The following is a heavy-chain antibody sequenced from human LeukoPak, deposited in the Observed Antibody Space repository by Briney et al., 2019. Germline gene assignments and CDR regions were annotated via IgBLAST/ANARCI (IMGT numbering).Heavy chain of an antibody. CDR2: INPNSGGT. Sequence: ASVKVSCKASGYTFTGYYMHWVRQAPGQGLEWMGWINPNSGGTNYAQKFQGWVTMTRDTSISTAYMELSRLRSDDTAVYYCARDRYDFWRGYSKGNGMDVWGQGTTVTVSS. V-gene: IGHV1-2*04. J-gene: IGHJ6*02. CDR3: ARDRYDFWRGYSKGNGMDV. CDR1: GYTFTGYY. D-gene: IGHD3-3*01.